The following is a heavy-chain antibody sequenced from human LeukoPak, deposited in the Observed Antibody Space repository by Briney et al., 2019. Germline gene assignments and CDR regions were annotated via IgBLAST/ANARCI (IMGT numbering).Heavy chain of an antibody. CDR1: GFTFSSYG. V-gene: IGHV3-30*03. CDR2: ISYDGSNK. J-gene: IGHJ4*02. Sequence: GSLRLSCAASGFTFSSYGMHWVRQAPGKGLEWVAVISYDGSNKYYADSVKGRFTISRDNSKNTLYLQMNSLRAEDTAVYYCATGPYTAYLYWGQGTLVTVSS. D-gene: IGHD2-2*02. CDR3: ATGPYTAYLY.